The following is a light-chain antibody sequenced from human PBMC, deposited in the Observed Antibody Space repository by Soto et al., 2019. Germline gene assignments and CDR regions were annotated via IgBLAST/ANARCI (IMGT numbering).Light chain of an antibody. J-gene: IGLJ3*02. CDR2: SNS. V-gene: IGLV1-44*01. CDR3: AAWDDSLKGWV. Sequence: QSVLTQPPSASGTPGQRVTISCSGSSSNIGSNTVNWYQQVPGTAPKPLIYSNSQRPAGVPDRFSGSKSGTSASLGIRGLQSEDEADYYCAAWDDSLKGWVFGGGTKLTVL. CDR1: SSNIGSNT.